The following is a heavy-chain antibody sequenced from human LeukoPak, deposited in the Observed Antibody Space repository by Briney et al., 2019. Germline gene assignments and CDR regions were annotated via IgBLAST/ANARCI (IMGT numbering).Heavy chain of an antibody. CDR1: GFTFSNAW. CDR3: TTDPLGLTTVTTVVDY. V-gene: IGHV3-15*01. D-gene: IGHD4-17*01. Sequence: GGSLRLSCAASGFTFSNAWMSWVRQAPGKGLEWVGRIKSKTDGGTTVYAAPVKGRFTISRDDSKNTLYLQMNSLKTEDTAVYYCTTDPLGLTTVTTVVDYWGQGTLVTVSS. J-gene: IGHJ4*02. CDR2: IKSKTDGGTT.